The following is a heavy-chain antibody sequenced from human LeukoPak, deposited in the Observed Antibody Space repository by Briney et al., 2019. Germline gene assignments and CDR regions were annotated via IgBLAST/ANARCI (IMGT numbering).Heavy chain of an antibody. J-gene: IGHJ6*02. CDR1: GGSISSGGYY. CDR3: ARCKGNYYYGMDV. Sequence: SQTLSLTCTVSGGSISSGGYYWSWTRQHPGKGLEWIGYIYYSGSTYYNPSLKSRVTISVDTSKNQFSLKLNSVTAADTAVYYCARCKGNYYYGMDVWGQGTTVTVSS. V-gene: IGHV4-31*03. CDR2: IYYSGST.